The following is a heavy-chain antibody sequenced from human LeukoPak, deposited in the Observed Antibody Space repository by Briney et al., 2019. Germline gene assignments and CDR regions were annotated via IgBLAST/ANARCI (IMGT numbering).Heavy chain of an antibody. J-gene: IGHJ4*02. CDR1: GYTFTSYG. CDR3: ARFGGGDYVFDY. Sequence: GATVKVSCKASGYTFTSYGISGVRQAPGQGLDWMGWISAYNGNTNYAQKLQGRVTMTTDTSTSTAYMELRSLSPVASAIYSCARFGGGDYVFDYRGQGTLVTVSS. V-gene: IGHV1-18*01. CDR2: ISAYNGNT. D-gene: IGHD4-17*01.